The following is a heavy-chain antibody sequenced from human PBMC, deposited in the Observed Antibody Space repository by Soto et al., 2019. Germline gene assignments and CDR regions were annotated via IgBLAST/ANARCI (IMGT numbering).Heavy chain of an antibody. D-gene: IGHD5-18*01. CDR2: IYSGGST. V-gene: IGHV3-66*04. CDR3: ARHGYNYGGGYFDY. Sequence: EVPLVESGGGLVQPGGSLRLSCAASGVTVSSNYMSWVRQAPGKGLEWVSVIYSGGSTYYADSVKGRFTIFRDNSKNRLYLQMNSLRAEDTAVYYCARHGYNYGGGYFDYWGQGTLVTVSS. CDR1: GVTVSSNY. J-gene: IGHJ4*02.